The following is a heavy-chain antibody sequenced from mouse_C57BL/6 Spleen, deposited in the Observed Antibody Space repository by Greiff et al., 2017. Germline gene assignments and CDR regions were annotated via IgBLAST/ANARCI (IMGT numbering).Heavy chain of an antibody. CDR2: SYPGDGDT. V-gene: IGHV1-80*01. CDR3: ARTGPFGAMDY. Sequence: VQLQESGAERVKPGASVKISGKEEGEGGSSYGRNGVKQRPGKGLEWSGQSYPGDGDTNYNGKFKGKATLTADKSSSTAYMQLSSLTSEDSAVYFCARTGPFGAMDYWGQGTSVTVSS. J-gene: IGHJ4*01. CDR1: GEGGSSYG.